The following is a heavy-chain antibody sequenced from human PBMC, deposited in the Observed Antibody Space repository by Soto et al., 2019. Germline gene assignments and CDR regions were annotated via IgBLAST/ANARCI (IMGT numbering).Heavy chain of an antibody. CDR3: ARVPVAAAGSYYYYGMDV. Sequence: SETLSLTCPVSGASISSYYWSWIRQPPGKGLEWYGYIYYSGSTNYNPSLKSRVTISVDTSKTQFSLKLSSVTAADTAVYYCARVPVAAAGSYYYYGMDVWGQGTTVTVSS. V-gene: IGHV4-59*01. CDR2: IYYSGST. CDR1: GASISSYY. J-gene: IGHJ6*02. D-gene: IGHD6-13*01.